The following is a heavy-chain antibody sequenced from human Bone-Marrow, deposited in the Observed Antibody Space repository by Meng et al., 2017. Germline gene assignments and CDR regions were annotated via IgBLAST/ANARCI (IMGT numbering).Heavy chain of an antibody. D-gene: IGHD6-19*01. CDR1: GYSFASYW. CDR3: ATSYRSGWYYFED. CDR2: IYPGDSDT. J-gene: IGHJ4*02. V-gene: IGHV5-51*01. Sequence: GESLKISCKGSGYSFASYWIGWVRQMPGKGLEWMGIIYPGDSDTRYNPSFQGQVTISADKSISTAYLQWSSLKASDTAMYYCATSYRSGWYYFEDGGPGTLVPVSS.